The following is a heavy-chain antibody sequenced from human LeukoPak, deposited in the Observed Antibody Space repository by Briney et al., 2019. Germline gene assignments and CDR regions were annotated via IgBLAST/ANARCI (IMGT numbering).Heavy chain of an antibody. CDR3: AAEMATISNYNFGRGYYFDY. J-gene: IGHJ4*02. V-gene: IGHV1-69*04. CDR2: IIPILGIA. D-gene: IGHD5-24*01. CDR1: GGTFSSYA. Sequence: VASVEVSCKASGGTFSSYAISWVRQAPGQGLEWMGRIIPILGIANYAQKFQGRVTITADKSTSTAYMELSSLRSEDTAVYYCAAEMATISNYNFGRGYYFDYWGQGTLVTASS.